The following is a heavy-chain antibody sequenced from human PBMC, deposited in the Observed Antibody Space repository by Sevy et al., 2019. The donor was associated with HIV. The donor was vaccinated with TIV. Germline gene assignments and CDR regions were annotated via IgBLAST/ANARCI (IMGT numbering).Heavy chain of an antibody. CDR3: ASQWDLRLGYYLDV. V-gene: IGHV4-39*01. CDR2: INYSGST. Sequence: SETLSLTCIFSGGSISRRSYYWGWIRQPPGKGLEWIGSINYSGSTYYNPSLQSRVTISVDTSDNQFSLKLSSVTAADTAVYYCASQWDLRLGYYLDVWGKGTTVTVSS. CDR1: GGSISRRSYY. D-gene: IGHD1-26*01. J-gene: IGHJ6*03.